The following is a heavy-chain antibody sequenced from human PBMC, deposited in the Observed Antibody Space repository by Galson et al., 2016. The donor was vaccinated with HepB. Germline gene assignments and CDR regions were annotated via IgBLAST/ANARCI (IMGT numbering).Heavy chain of an antibody. D-gene: IGHD2-2*01. V-gene: IGHV3-30*18. J-gene: IGHJ4*02. Sequence: SLRLSCAASGFTFSSYGMHWARQAPGKGLEWVAFISYDGSNKKYADSVKGRFTISRDNSKKTLYLQMNSLRAEDTAVYYCAKDGRIYCSSASCHDPFHYWGQGTLVTVSS. CDR2: ISYDGSNK. CDR1: GFTFSSYG. CDR3: AKDGRIYCSSASCHDPFHY.